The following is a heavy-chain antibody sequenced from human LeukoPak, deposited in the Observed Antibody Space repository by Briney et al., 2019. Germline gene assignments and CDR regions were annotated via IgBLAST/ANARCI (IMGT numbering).Heavy chain of an antibody. CDR2: IYYSGST. CDR3: ARVPGSWYFDL. Sequence: SETLSLTCTVSGDSFGSNNYYYWGWIRQPPGKGLEWIGYIYYSGSTYYNPSLKSRVTISVDTSKNQFSLKLSSVTAADTAVYYCARVPGSWYFDLXXXGXLXXVCS. CDR1: GDSFGSNNYY. J-gene: IGHJ2*01. V-gene: IGHV4-30-4*08.